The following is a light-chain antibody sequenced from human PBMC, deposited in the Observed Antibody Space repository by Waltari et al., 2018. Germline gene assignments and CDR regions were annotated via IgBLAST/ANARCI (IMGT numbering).Light chain of an antibody. CDR3: SSYAGNRSVV. CDR2: EVS. V-gene: IGLV2-23*02. J-gene: IGLJ2*01. Sequence: QSALTQPASVSGSPGQSITVSCTGTSSAGGSSNLVSWYQQHPGKAPKLLIFEVSQLPSGISNRFSGSKSGNTASLTVSGLQAEDGADYYCSSYAGNRSVVFGGGTKLTVL. CDR1: SSAGGSSNL.